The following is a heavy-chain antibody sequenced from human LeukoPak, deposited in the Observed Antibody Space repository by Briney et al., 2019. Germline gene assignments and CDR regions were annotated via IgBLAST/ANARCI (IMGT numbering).Heavy chain of an antibody. CDR1: GASISGDY. J-gene: IGHJ5*02. V-gene: IGHV4-4*07. CDR3: ARGGSAAAGTLFFSGSAFAT. Sequence: PSETLSLTCTVSGASISGDYWSWIRQPAGKGLEWIGRVYTSGSTNYNPSLKSRVTVSVDTSKNQFSLKLSSVTAADTAVYYCARGGSAAAGTLFFSGSAFATWGLGTLVTVSS. CDR2: VYTSGST. D-gene: IGHD6-13*01.